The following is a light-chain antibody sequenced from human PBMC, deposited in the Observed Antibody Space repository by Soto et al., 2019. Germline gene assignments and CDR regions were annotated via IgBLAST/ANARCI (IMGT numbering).Light chain of an antibody. CDR1: QSVSSN. V-gene: IGKV3-15*01. Sequence: EIVMTQSPATLSVSPGERATLSCRASQSVSSNLAWYQQKPGQAPRLLIYGASTRATGIPARFSGSGSGTEFTLTISSLQSEDGAVYYCQQYNNWPPLFTFGPGTNVDIK. J-gene: IGKJ3*01. CDR3: QQYNNWPPLFT. CDR2: GAS.